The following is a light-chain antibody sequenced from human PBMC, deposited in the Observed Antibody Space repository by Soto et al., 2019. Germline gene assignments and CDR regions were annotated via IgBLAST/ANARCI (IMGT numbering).Light chain of an antibody. CDR1: SSNIGAGYD. CDR2: NNN. J-gene: IGLJ2*01. CDR3: QSYDTSLSVL. Sequence: QSILTQPPSVSGAPGQRVTISCTGSSSNIGAGYDVHWFQHLPGTAPKLLISNNNYRSSGVPDRFSGSKSGTSAFLAITGLQADDEADYYCQSYDTSLSVLFGGGTKLTVL. V-gene: IGLV1-40*01.